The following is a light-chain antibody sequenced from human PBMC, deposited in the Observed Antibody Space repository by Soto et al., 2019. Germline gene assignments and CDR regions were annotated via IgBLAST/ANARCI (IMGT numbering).Light chain of an antibody. CDR3: QQYGSSPLLT. J-gene: IGKJ5*01. CDR1: QSVSSSY. V-gene: IGKV3-20*01. Sequence: EIVLTQSPGTLSLSPGERATLSCRASQSVSSSYLAWYQQKPGQAPRLLIYGASSRATGIPDRFSGSGSGTDFTLIISRLEPEDFAVYYCQQYGSSPLLTFGQGTRLEIK. CDR2: GAS.